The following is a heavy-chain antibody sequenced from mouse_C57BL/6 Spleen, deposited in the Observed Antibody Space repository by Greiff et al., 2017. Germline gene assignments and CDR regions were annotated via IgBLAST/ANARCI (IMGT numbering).Heavy chain of an antibody. Sequence: VQLQQSGPELVKPGASVKISCKASGYAFSSSWMNWVKQRPGKGLEWIGRIYPGDGDTNYTGKFKGQATLPADKSSSTAYMQLSSLTSEDSAVYFCAREGDEDGYYNRYFDVWGSGTTVTVSA. D-gene: IGHD2-3*01. CDR1: GYAFSSSW. J-gene: IGHJ1*01. CDR2: IYPGDGDT. V-gene: IGHV1-82*01. CDR3: AREGDEDGYYNRYFDV.